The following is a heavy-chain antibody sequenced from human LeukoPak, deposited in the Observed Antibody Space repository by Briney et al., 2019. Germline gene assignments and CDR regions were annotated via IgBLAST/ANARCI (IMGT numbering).Heavy chain of an antibody. Sequence: GASVKVSCKASGYTFTGYYMHWVRQAPGQGLEWMGWINPNSGGTNYAQKFQGRVTMTRDTSISTAYMELSRLRSDDTAVYYCARGRYYGSGSYYKAFDYWGQGTRVTVSS. D-gene: IGHD3-10*01. V-gene: IGHV1-2*02. CDR1: GYTFTGYY. CDR2: INPNSGGT. J-gene: IGHJ4*02. CDR3: ARGRYYGSGSYYKAFDY.